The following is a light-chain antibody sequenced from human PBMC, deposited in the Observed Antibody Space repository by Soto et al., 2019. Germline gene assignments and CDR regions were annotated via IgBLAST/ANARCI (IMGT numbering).Light chain of an antibody. CDR2: GAS. Sequence: EIVLTQSPDTLSLSPGERATLSCRASQTVSSGYLAWYQKKPGQAPRLLIYGASNRATGIPDRFSGSGSATDFTLTISRLEPEDFAVYYCQQYDTSPRTFGPGTKVDIK. CDR3: QQYDTSPRT. V-gene: IGKV3-20*01. CDR1: QTVSSGY. J-gene: IGKJ3*01.